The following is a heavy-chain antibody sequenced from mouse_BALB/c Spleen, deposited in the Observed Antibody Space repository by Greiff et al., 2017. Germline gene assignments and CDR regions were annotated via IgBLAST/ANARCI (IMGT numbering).Heavy chain of an antibody. Sequence: EVHLVESGPGLVKPSQSLSLTCSVTGYSITSGYYWNWIRQFPGNKLEWMGYISYDGSNNYNPSLKNRISITRDTSKNQFFLKLNSVTTEDTATYYCAREGMITTDAMDYWGQGTSVTVSS. D-gene: IGHD2-4*01. CDR2: ISYDGSN. CDR1: GYSITSGYY. V-gene: IGHV3-6*02. J-gene: IGHJ4*01. CDR3: AREGMITTDAMDY.